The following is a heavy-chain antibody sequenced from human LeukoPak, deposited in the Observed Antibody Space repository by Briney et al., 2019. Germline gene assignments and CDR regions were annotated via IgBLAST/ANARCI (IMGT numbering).Heavy chain of an antibody. Sequence: SETLSLTCTVSGYSISSGYYWGWIQQPPGKGLEWIGNIYHGGSTYYNPSLKSRVTMSGDTSKNQFSLNLSSVTAADTAVYYCARVTSSSWFEGYFDYWGQGTLVTVSS. J-gene: IGHJ4*02. V-gene: IGHV4-38-2*02. CDR1: GYSISSGYY. D-gene: IGHD6-13*01. CDR2: IYHGGST. CDR3: ARVTSSSWFEGYFDY.